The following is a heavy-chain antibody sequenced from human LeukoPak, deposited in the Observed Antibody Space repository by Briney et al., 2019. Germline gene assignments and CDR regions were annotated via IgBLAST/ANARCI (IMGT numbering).Heavy chain of an antibody. V-gene: IGHV3-23*01. J-gene: IGHJ4*02. D-gene: IGHD6-6*01. Sequence: GGSLRLSCAASGFTFSSYAMSWVRQAPGKGLEWVSAISGSGGSTYYADPVKGRFTISRDNSKNTLYLQMNSLRAEDTAVYYCAKDRVAARTFDYWGQGTLVTVFS. CDR2: ISGSGGST. CDR3: AKDRVAARTFDY. CDR1: GFTFSSYA.